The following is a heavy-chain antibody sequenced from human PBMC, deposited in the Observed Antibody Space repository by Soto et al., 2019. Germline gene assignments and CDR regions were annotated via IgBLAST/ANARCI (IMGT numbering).Heavy chain of an antibody. CDR3: ARGRGYSGYDY. V-gene: IGHV4-34*01. CDR2: INHSGST. CDR1: GGSFSGYY. D-gene: IGHD5-12*01. J-gene: IGHJ4*02. Sequence: SETLSLTCAVYGGSFSGYYWSWIRQPPGKGLEWIGEINHSGSTNYNPSLKSRVTISVDTSKNQFSLKLSSVTAADTAVYYCARGRGYSGYDYWGQGTLVTVSS.